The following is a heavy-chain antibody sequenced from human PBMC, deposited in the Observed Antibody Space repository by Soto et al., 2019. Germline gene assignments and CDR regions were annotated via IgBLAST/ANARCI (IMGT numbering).Heavy chain of an antibody. Sequence: SGGSLRLSCAASGFTFSNYAVSWVRQSPGRGLGWVASISDRGGSTKYADSVNGRFTISRDNSRDTLFLQMDTLRAEDTAVYYCARLPYSYVSLYFFDFWGQGTLVTVSS. CDR1: GFTFSNYA. CDR3: ARLPYSYVSLYFFDF. V-gene: IGHV3-23*01. J-gene: IGHJ4*02. CDR2: ISDRGGST. D-gene: IGHD5-18*01.